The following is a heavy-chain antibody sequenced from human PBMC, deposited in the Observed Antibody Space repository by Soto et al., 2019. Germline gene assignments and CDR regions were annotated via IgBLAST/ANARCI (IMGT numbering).Heavy chain of an antibody. CDR2: MYNTGST. D-gene: IGHD2-21*02. V-gene: IGHV4-59*01. CDR3: ARDLWGYCGTDCYPLDV. Sequence: TLSLTCTVSGGSISGYYWSWIRQPPGKGLEWIGYMYNTGSTVYNPSFKSRVTISVDTSKNQFSLKLNSVTAADTAVYYCARDLWGYCGTDCYPLDVWGQGTTVTVSS. J-gene: IGHJ6*02. CDR1: GGSISGYY.